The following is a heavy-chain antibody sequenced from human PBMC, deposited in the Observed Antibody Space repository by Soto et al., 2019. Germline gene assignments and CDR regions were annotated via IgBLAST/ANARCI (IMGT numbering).Heavy chain of an antibody. D-gene: IGHD3-3*01. CDR1: GFTFSSYA. CDR2: FTGSGGST. Sequence: EVQLLESGGGLVQPGGSLRLSCAASGFTFSSYAMSWVRQAPGKGLEWVSAFTGSGGSTYYADSVKGRFTISRDNSKNTLYLQMNSLRAEDTAVYYCAKSHYDFWSGYLDAFDIWGQGTMVTVSS. J-gene: IGHJ3*02. CDR3: AKSHYDFWSGYLDAFDI. V-gene: IGHV3-23*01.